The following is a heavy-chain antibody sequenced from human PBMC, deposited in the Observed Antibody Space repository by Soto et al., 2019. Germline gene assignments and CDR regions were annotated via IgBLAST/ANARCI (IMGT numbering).Heavy chain of an antibody. Sequence: QVQLVESGGGVVQPGGSLRLSCAESGFTFSNYGMHCVRQAPGKGLEWVAVIWYDGNNKYYADSVKGRFTISRDNSNNTLYVQMTSLRAEDTAVYYCARGPHSLFDYWGQGTLVTVSS. CDR3: ARGPHSLFDY. J-gene: IGHJ4*02. V-gene: IGHV3-33*01. CDR2: IWYDGNNK. D-gene: IGHD2-21*01. CDR1: GFTFSNYG.